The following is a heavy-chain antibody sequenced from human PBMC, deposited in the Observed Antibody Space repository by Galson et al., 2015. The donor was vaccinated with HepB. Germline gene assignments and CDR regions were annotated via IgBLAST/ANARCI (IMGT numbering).Heavy chain of an antibody. CDR1: GFTFSSYS. CDR3: ARNSIDRRFVRGGDDY. V-gene: IGHV3-48*04. J-gene: IGHJ4*02. Sequence: SLRLSCAASGFTFSSYSMNWVRQAPGKGLEWVSYISSSSSTIYYADSVKGRFTISRDNAKNSLYLQMNSLRAEDTAVYYCARNSIDRRFVRGGDDYWGQGTLVTVSS. CDR2: ISSSSSTI. D-gene: IGHD3-16*01.